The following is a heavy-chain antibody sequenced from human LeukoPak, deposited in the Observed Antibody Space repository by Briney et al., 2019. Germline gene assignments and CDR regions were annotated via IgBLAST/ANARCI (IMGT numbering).Heavy chain of an antibody. V-gene: IGHV1-8*01. J-gene: IGHJ4*02. D-gene: IGHD1-26*01. Sequence: GASVKVSCKASGYTFTDFDINWVRQAAGQGLEWVGWMNPNSGNTGYAQNFQGRVTTTRDSSISTAYMELNSLRSDDTAVYYCARAEQWPNTFDYWGQGTRVTVSS. CDR1: GYTFTDFD. CDR2: MNPNSGNT. CDR3: ARAEQWPNTFDY.